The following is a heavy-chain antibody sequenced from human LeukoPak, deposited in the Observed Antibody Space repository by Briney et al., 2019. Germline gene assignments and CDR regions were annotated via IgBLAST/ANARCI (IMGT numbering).Heavy chain of an antibody. Sequence: GGSLRLSCAASGFTFSSFSMNWVRQAPGKGLEWVSSISSSSGSIYYVDSLKGRFTISRDNAKNSLYLQMDSLRAEDTAVYYCARDGIAAAGQYYCYGMDVWGQGTTVTVSS. J-gene: IGHJ6*02. D-gene: IGHD6-13*01. V-gene: IGHV3-21*01. CDR1: GFTFSSFS. CDR2: ISSSSGSI. CDR3: ARDGIAAAGQYYCYGMDV.